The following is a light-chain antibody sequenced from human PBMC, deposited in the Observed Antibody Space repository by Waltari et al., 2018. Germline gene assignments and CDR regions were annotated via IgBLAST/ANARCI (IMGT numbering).Light chain of an antibody. J-gene: IGKJ1*01. CDR1: QSVSTY. Sequence: EIVLTQSPGTVSLSPGDRATFSCWASQSVSTYLAWSQQKPGQAPRLLIHHASTRATGIPDRFSGSGSGTDFSLTISRLEPEDFAMYYCHQYVESPATFGQGTKVEIK. V-gene: IGKV3-20*01. CDR2: HAS. CDR3: HQYVESPAT.